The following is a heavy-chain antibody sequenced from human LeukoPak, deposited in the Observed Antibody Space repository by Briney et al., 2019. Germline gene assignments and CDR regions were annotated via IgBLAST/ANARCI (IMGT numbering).Heavy chain of an antibody. CDR2: IDNSGST. CDR3: AREVDDYCSGLYCYARLFDF. D-gene: IGHD2-15*01. V-gene: IGHV4-59*02. Sequence: SETLSPTCTVSGGSVRSYYWSWIRQSPGKGLEWIGYIDNSGSTNYNPYLQSRVTISADKSKKQFSLKLRSVTAADTAVYYCAREVDDYCSGLYCYARLFDFWGQGTLVTVSS. CDR1: GGSVRSYY. J-gene: IGHJ4*02.